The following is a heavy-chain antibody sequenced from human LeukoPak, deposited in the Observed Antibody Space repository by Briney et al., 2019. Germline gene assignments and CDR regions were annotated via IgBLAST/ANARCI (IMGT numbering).Heavy chain of an antibody. J-gene: IGHJ3*02. CDR1: GGYISTYY. CDR3: ARHGTQYYDFWSGYYAADAFDI. D-gene: IGHD3-3*01. Sequence: SETLSLTCTVSGGYISTYYWSWIRQSAGKGLEWIGRIYSSGSANYNPSLKSRLVMPVDTSKNQFSLKLSSVTAADTAVYYCARHGTQYYDFWSGYYAADAFDIWGQGTMVTVSS. CDR2: IYSSGSA. V-gene: IGHV4-4*07.